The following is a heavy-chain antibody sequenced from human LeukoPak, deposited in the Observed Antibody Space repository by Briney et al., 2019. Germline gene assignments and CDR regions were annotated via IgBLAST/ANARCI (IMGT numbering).Heavy chain of an antibody. Sequence: SVKVSCKASGYTFTGYYMHWVRQAPGQGLEWMGGIIPIFGTANYAQKFQGRVTITADKSTSTAYMELSSLRSEDTAVYYCARGTYYDILTGAIYYYYMDVWGKGTTVTVSS. CDR2: IIPIFGTA. CDR3: ARGTYYDILTGAIYYYYMDV. CDR1: GYTFTGYY. V-gene: IGHV1-69*06. D-gene: IGHD3-9*01. J-gene: IGHJ6*03.